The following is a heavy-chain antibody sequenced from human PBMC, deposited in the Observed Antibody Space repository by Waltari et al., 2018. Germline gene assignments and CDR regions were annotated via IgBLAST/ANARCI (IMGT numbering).Heavy chain of an antibody. Sequence: EVQLVESGGGFVQPGGSLRLSCAASGFTFSSYSMNWVRQAPGKGLEWVSYISSSSSTIYYADSVKGRFTISRDNAKNSLYLQMNSLRAEDTAVYYCAREGYKVGARALNFDYWGQGTLVTVSS. CDR3: AREGYKVGARALNFDY. CDR2: ISSSSSTI. V-gene: IGHV3-48*04. J-gene: IGHJ4*02. D-gene: IGHD1-26*01. CDR1: GFTFSSYS.